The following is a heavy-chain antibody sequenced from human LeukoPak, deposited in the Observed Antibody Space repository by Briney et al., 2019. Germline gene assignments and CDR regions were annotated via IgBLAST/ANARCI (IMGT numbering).Heavy chain of an antibody. CDR3: ARDVDCSGGSCYDY. Sequence: SQTLSLTCTVSGGSISSYYWSWIRQPPGKGLEWIGYIYYSGSTNYNPSLKSRVTISVDTSKNQFSLKLSSVTAADTAVYYCARDVDCSGGSCYDYWGQGTLVTVSS. CDR2: IYYSGST. D-gene: IGHD2-15*01. CDR1: GGSISSYY. J-gene: IGHJ4*02. V-gene: IGHV4-59*01.